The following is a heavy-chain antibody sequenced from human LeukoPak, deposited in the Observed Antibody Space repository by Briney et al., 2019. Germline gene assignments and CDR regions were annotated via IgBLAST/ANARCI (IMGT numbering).Heavy chain of an antibody. D-gene: IGHD6-6*01. V-gene: IGHV1-2*02. CDR1: GYTFTGYY. CDR2: INPNSGGT. Sequence: ASVKVSCKASGYTFTGYYMHWVRRAPGQGLEWMGWINPNSGGTNYAQKFQGRVTMTRDTSISTAYMELSRLRSDDTAVYYCARSIYYYYGMDVWGQGTTVTVSS. J-gene: IGHJ6*02. CDR3: ARSIYYYYGMDV.